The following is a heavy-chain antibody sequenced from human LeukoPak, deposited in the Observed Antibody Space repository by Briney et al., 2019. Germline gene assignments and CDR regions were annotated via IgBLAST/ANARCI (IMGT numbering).Heavy chain of an antibody. CDR2: IKQDGSET. J-gene: IGHJ4*02. D-gene: IGHD1-26*01. V-gene: IGHV3-7*01. Sequence: PGGSLRLSCAASELTFSNYWMSWVRQAPGKGLEWVASIKQDGSETSYVDSVKGRFTISRDNAKNSLYLQINSLRAEDTAVYYCARTDGGATPGILDYWGQGTLVTVSS. CDR3: ARTDGGATPGILDY. CDR1: ELTFSNYW.